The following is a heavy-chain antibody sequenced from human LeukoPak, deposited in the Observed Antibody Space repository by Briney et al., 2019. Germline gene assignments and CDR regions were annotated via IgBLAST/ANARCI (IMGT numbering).Heavy chain of an antibody. CDR1: GFTFSTYS. CDR2: ISSDHTA. V-gene: IGHV3-23*01. J-gene: IGHJ5*02. D-gene: IGHD3-3*01. CDR3: AKEHDLWQDEGNWSAP. Sequence: GGSLRLSCLASGFTFSTYSMSWVRQAPGKGLEWLAAISSDHTAYYADSVKGRFIVSRDNSKNTLYLHLNSLRTDDTAIYYCAKEHDLWQDEGNWSAPWGQGTLVTVSS.